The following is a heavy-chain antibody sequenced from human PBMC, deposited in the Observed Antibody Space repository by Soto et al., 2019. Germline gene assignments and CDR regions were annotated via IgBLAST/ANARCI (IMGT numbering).Heavy chain of an antibody. CDR3: AKDLIRPRYFEY. CDR1: GFTFGSYS. Sequence: EVKLVESGGGLVKPGGSLRLSCAASGFTFGSYSMNWVRTAPGMGLEWVASIGSGGNYIYYAESVRGRVTISRDNAKNSLYLQMNSLIAEETAVYYCAKDLIRPRYFEYWGQGTLVTVSS. CDR2: IGSGGNYI. D-gene: IGHD2-8*01. V-gene: IGHV3-21*04. J-gene: IGHJ4*02.